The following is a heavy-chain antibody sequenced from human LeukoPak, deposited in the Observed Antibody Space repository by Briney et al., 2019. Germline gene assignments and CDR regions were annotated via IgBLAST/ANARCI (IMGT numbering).Heavy chain of an antibody. J-gene: IGHJ4*02. CDR3: AKDGGNYQFDY. Sequence: QPGGSLRLSCAASGFTFSSYAISWVRQAPGKGLEWVSAVSGRAIRTNYADSVKGRFTISRDNSKNTLYLQMNSLRAEDTAVYYCAKDGGNYQFDYWGQGTLVSVSS. CDR2: VSGRAIRT. D-gene: IGHD4-11*01. CDR1: GFTFSSYA. V-gene: IGHV3-23*01.